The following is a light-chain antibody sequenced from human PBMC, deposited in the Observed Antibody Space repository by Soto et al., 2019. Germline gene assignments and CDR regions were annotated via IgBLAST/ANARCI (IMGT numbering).Light chain of an antibody. CDR3: QQRSNRPIT. V-gene: IGKV3-11*01. Sequence: EIVMTQSPATLSVSPGETASLSCRASQSAGNFLAWYQQKPGQAPRLLIYYISTRATGIPARFSGSGSGTDFTLTISSLEPEDFAVYYCQQRSNRPITFGQGTRLEIK. CDR2: YIS. CDR1: QSAGNF. J-gene: IGKJ5*01.